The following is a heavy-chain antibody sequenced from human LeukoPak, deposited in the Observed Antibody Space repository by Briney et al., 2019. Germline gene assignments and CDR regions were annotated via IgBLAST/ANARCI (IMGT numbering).Heavy chain of an antibody. Sequence: GGSLRLSCAASGITFSSYAMSWVRQAPGKGLEWVSGISGSGGSTYYADSVKGRFTISRDNSKNTLYLQMNSLRAEDTAVYYCAKDRSCTNGVCHGDFDYWGQGTLVTVFS. D-gene: IGHD2-8*01. V-gene: IGHV3-23*01. CDR2: ISGSGGST. J-gene: IGHJ4*02. CDR1: GITFSSYA. CDR3: AKDRSCTNGVCHGDFDY.